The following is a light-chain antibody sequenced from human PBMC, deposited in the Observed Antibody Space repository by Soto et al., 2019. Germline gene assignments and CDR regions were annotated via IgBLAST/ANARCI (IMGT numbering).Light chain of an antibody. J-gene: IGKJ4*01. CDR3: QQYNNWPLLT. CDR2: GAS. V-gene: IGKV3-15*01. CDR1: QSVSSN. Sequence: EIVMTQSPATLSVSPGERATLSCRASQSVSSNLAWYQQKLGQAPRLLIHGASTRATGIPARFSGSGSGTEFTLTISSLQSEDFAVYYCQQYNNWPLLTFGGGTKVEIK.